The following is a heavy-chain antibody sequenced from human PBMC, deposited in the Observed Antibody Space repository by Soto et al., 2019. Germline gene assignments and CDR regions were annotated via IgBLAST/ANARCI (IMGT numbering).Heavy chain of an antibody. J-gene: IGHJ4*02. CDR2: ISAYNGNT. CDR3: ARDGSNGGYFAY. V-gene: IGHV1-18*01. CDR1: GYTFTTYG. D-gene: IGHD2-8*01. Sequence: ASVKVSFKASGYTFTTYGISWVRQAPGQGLEWMGWISAYNGNTNYAQRLQGRVTMTTDTYTSTAYMELRSLTSDDTAVYYCARDGSNGGYFAYWGPGTLVTVSS.